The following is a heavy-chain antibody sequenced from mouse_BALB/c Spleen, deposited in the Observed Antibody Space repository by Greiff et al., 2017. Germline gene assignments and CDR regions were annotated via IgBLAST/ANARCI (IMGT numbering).Heavy chain of an antibody. CDR3: ARSYGMAYAMDY. V-gene: IGHV5-6*01. CDR2: ISSGGSYT. Sequence: EVKLVESGGDLVKPGGSLKLSCAASGFTFSSYGMSWVRQTPDKRLEWVATISSGGSYTYYPDSVKGRFTISRDNAKNTLYLQMSSLKSEDTAMYYCARSYGMAYAMDYWGQGTSVTVSS. J-gene: IGHJ4*01. D-gene: IGHD2-1*01. CDR1: GFTFSSYG.